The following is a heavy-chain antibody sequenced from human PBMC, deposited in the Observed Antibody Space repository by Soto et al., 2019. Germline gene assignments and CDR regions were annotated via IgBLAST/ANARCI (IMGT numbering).Heavy chain of an antibody. J-gene: IGHJ4*02. D-gene: IGHD3-10*01. V-gene: IGHV3-74*01. CDR1: GFTFTGSW. CDR2: INGDGSGT. CDR3: ARGIFGSGMANDY. Sequence: EVQLVESGGGLVQPGGSLRLSCAASGFTFTGSWMHWVRQAPGKGLVWVSRINGDGSGTSYADFVKGRFIISRDDAKNTLFLQMNGLRAEDTAVYYCARGIFGSGMANDYWGQGTLVTVSS.